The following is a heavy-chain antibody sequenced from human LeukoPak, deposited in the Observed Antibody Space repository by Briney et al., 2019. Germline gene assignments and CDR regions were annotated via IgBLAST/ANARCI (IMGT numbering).Heavy chain of an antibody. D-gene: IGHD1-26*01. Sequence: ASVKVSCKGSGYTFTSYYMHWVRHAPGQGLEWMGLINPSGSSTSYAQKFQGRLSLTRDMSTSTDYMELSSLRSEDTAVYYCARDNSVGDTAWWFDPWGQGTLVTVSS. CDR2: INPSGSST. J-gene: IGHJ5*02. CDR3: ARDNSVGDTAWWFDP. CDR1: GYTFTSYY. V-gene: IGHV1-46*01.